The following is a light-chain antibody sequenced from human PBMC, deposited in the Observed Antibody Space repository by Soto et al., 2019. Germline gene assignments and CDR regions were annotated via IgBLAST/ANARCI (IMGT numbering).Light chain of an antibody. CDR2: AAS. V-gene: IGKV1-39*01. Sequence: DIQMTQSPASLSASVGDRVTISCRASQSISGYLNWYQQKPGKAPELLIYAASTLQTGVPSRFRGSGSGTEFTLSINSLQPEDFATYYCQQSFRARSFGQGTRV. J-gene: IGKJ1*01. CDR3: QQSFRARS. CDR1: QSISGY.